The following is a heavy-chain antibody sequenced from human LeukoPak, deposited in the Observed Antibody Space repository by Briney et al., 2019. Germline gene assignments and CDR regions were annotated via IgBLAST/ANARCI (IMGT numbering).Heavy chain of an antibody. CDR2: IYPGDSDT. D-gene: IGHD3-10*01. V-gene: IGHV5-51*01. CDR3: ARHTYYYGSGSYYIAIDY. CDR1: GYSFTSYW. J-gene: IGHJ4*02. Sequence: GESLKISCKGSGYSFTSYWIGWVRQMPGKGLEWMGIIYPGDSDTRYSPSFQGQVTISADKSIRTAYLQWSSLKASDTAMYYCARHTYYYGSGSYYIAIDYWGQGTLVTVSS.